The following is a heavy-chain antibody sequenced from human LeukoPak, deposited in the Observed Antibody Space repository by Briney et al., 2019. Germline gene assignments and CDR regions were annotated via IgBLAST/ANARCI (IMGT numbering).Heavy chain of an antibody. V-gene: IGHV4-59*08. CDR3: ARHTYYDYGMDV. Sequence: SETLSLTCSVSGGSISSLYWSWIRQPPGKGLEWIGYIYYTGSTNYNPSLKSRVTISIDTSKNHFSLKLSSVTAADTAVYFCARHTYYDYGMDVWGQGTTVTVSS. J-gene: IGHJ6*02. CDR2: IYYTGST. CDR1: GGSISSLY.